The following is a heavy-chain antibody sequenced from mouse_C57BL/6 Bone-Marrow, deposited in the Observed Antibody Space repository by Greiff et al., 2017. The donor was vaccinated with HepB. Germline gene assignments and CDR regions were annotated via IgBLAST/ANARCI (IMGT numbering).Heavy chain of an antibody. J-gene: IGHJ4*01. CDR2: IYPRSGNT. CDR1: GYTFTSYG. Sequence: QVTLKESGAELARPGASVKLSCKASGYTFTSYGISWVKQRTGQGLEWTGEIYPRSGNTYYNEKFKGKATLTADKSSSTAYMELRSLTSEDSAVYFCARYSNYRRGAMDYWGQGTSVTVSS. CDR3: ARYSNYRRGAMDY. D-gene: IGHD2-5*01. V-gene: IGHV1-81*01.